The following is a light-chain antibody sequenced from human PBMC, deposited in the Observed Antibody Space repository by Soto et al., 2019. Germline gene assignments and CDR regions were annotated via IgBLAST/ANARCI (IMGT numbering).Light chain of an antibody. Sequence: DIVVTQSPATLSASPGERVTLSCKASQFVSSRLAWYQQRPGQVPRLLVYDTSTRAPGISARFSGSGSGTEFTLTISSLQSEDFAVYYCQEYIQWPPGMFXPGTKADIK. CDR3: QEYIQWPPGM. CDR1: QFVSSR. J-gene: IGKJ1*01. CDR2: DTS. V-gene: IGKV3-15*01.